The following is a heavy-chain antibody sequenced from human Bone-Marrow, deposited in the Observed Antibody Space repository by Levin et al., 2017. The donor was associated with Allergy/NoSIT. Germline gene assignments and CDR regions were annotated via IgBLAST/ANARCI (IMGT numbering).Heavy chain of an antibody. Sequence: SETLSLTCTVSGGSISSSSAYWSWIRQPPGKGLEWIASIYYSWKTYYNPSLKSRVTISVDTSKKQFSLKLSSVTAADTAVYYCARRIVATPTYYFDYWGQGTLVTVSS. CDR2: IYYSWKT. J-gene: IGHJ4*02. D-gene: IGHD5-12*01. CDR1: GGSISSSSAY. CDR3: ARRIVATPTYYFDY. V-gene: IGHV4-39*01.